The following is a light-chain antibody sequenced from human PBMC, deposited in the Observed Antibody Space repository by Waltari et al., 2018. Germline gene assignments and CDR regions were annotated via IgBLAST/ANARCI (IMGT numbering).Light chain of an antibody. CDR1: QSVSSY. CDR3: QQRSNGGS. V-gene: IGKV3-11*01. Sequence: EIVLTQSPATLSLSPGERATLSCRASQSVSSYLAWYQQKPGQAPRLLIYDASNRATGIPARFSGSGSGTDCTLTISSLEPEDFAVYYCQQRSNGGSCGQGTKLEIK. CDR2: DAS. J-gene: IGKJ2*04.